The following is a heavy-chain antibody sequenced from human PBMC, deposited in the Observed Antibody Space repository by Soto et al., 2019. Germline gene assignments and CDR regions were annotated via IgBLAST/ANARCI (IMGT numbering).Heavy chain of an antibody. D-gene: IGHD6-19*01. Sequence: EVQLVESGGGLVQPGESLRLSCAASGFTFSTYEMNWVRQAPGKGLEWVAYISSRGTSIFYADSVKGRFSISRDNDNDSVSLLMNNLRVDDRAVYYCARDRGYNTGWYGGALDLWGQGTLVTVSS. CDR2: ISSRGTSI. CDR1: GFTFSTYE. CDR3: ARDRGYNTGWYGGALDL. V-gene: IGHV3-48*03. J-gene: IGHJ4*02.